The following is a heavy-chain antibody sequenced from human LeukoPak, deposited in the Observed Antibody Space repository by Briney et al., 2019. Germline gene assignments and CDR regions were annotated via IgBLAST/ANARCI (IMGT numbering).Heavy chain of an antibody. J-gene: IGHJ5*02. CDR1: GFTFNNYG. Sequence: PGGSLRLSCAASGFTFNNYGMHWVRQAPGKGLEWVAVVSSDGSIDYYADSLRGRFTVSRDNSKNTMFLQFNTLRPEDTAVYYCAREGMGTAFSAWFDPWGQGTLVTVSS. D-gene: IGHD1-7*01. CDR2: VSSDGSID. CDR3: AREGMGTAFSAWFDP. V-gene: IGHV3-30*03.